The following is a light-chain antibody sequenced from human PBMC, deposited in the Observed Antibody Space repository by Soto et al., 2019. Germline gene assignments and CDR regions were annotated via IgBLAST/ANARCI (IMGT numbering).Light chain of an antibody. V-gene: IGLV2-8*01. Sequence: QSVLTQPPSASGSPGQSVTISCTGTSSDVGGYNYVSWYQQHPGKAPKLMIYEVSKRPSGVPDRFSGSKSGNTASLTVSGLQAEDEADYYCSSYAGSNNTDPYVFGTGTKLTVL. CDR3: SSYAGSNNTDPYV. CDR1: SSDVGGYNY. CDR2: EVS. J-gene: IGLJ1*01.